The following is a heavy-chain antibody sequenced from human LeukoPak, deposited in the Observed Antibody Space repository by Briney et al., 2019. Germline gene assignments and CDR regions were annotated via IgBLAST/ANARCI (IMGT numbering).Heavy chain of an antibody. D-gene: IGHD1/OR15-1a*01. CDR1: GFTSSSYA. J-gene: IGHJ6*03. V-gene: IGHV3-23*01. Sequence: PGGSLRLSCAASGFTSSSYAMRGVRQAPGKGLEWVSAISGSGGSTYYADSVKGRFTISSDNSKNTLYLQMNSLRAEDTAVYYCAKVLEQGGCYYYYMDVWGKGTTVTVSS. CDR3: AKVLEQGGCYYYYMDV. CDR2: ISGSGGST.